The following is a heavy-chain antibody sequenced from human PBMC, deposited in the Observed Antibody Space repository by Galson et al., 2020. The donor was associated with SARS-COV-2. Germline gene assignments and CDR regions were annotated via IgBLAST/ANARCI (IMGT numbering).Heavy chain of an antibody. J-gene: IGHJ4*02. CDR1: GFAFSRYG. CDR3: AKTPHSSGYYSYFDY. CDR2: ISFNGSNA. Sequence: GESLKISCAGSGFAFSRYGMHWVRQAPGKGLEWVAVISFNGSNAYYADSVKGRFTISRDNSKNTLYLQMNSLRVDDTSVYYCAKTPHSSGYYSYFDYWGQGTLVTVSS. D-gene: IGHD3-22*01. V-gene: IGHV3-30*18.